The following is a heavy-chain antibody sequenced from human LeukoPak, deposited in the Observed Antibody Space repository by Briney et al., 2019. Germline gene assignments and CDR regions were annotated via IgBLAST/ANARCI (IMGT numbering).Heavy chain of an antibody. CDR1: GGSISSYY. CDR3: ARDLGLYDSSGYSPVPGY. J-gene: IGHJ4*02. Sequence: SETLSPTCTVSGGSISSYYWSWIRQPPGKGLEWIGYIYYSGSTNYNPSLKSRVTISVDTSKNQFSLKLSSVTAADTAVYYCARDLGLYDSSGYSPVPGYWGQGTLVTVSS. V-gene: IGHV4-59*12. D-gene: IGHD3-22*01. CDR2: IYYSGST.